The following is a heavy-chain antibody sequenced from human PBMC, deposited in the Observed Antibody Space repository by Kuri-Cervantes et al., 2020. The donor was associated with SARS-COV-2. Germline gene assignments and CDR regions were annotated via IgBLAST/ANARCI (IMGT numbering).Heavy chain of an antibody. Sequence: LTLTCAASGFTFSSYAMHWVRQAPSKGLEWVAVISYDGSNKYYADSVKGRFTISRDNSKNTLYLQMNSLRAEDTAVYYCARERYYYDSSGYYSLFDYWGQGTLVTVSS. D-gene: IGHD3-22*01. CDR3: ARERYYYDSSGYYSLFDY. CDR2: ISYDGSNK. V-gene: IGHV3-30*04. J-gene: IGHJ4*02. CDR1: GFTFSSYA.